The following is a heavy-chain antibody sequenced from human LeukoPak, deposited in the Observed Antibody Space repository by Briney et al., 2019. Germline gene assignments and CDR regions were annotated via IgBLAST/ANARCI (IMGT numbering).Heavy chain of an antibody. V-gene: IGHV3-53*04. Sequence: GGSLRLSCAASGFTVSSNYMSWVRQAPGKGLEWVSVIYSGGSTYYADSVKGRFTISRHNSKNTLYLQMNSPRAEDTAVYYCARATGDYVPYFDYWGQGTLVTVSS. CDR2: IYSGGST. CDR3: ARATGDYVPYFDY. J-gene: IGHJ4*02. CDR1: GFTVSSNY. D-gene: IGHD4-17*01.